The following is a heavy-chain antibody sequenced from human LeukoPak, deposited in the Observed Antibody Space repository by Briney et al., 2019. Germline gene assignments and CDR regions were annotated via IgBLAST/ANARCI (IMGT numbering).Heavy chain of an antibody. Sequence: GGSLRLSCAASGFTFSSYSMNWVRQAPGKGLEWVSSISSSSSYIYYADSVKGRFTISRDNAKNSLYLQMNSLRAEDTAMYYCARDGWELRTIYYFDYWGQGTLVTVSS. CDR2: ISSSSSYI. CDR1: GFTFSSYS. V-gene: IGHV3-21*01. J-gene: IGHJ4*02. D-gene: IGHD1-26*01. CDR3: ARDGWELRTIYYFDY.